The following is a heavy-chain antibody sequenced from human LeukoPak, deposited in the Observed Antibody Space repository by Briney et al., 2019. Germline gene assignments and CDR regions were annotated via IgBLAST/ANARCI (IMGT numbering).Heavy chain of an antibody. Sequence: SETLSLTCTVSGGSISSYYWSWIRQPPGKGLEWIGYIHYSGSTNYNPSLKSRVTISVDTSKNQFSLKLSSVTAADTAVYYCASTTNWGFSTTFDYWGQGTLVTVSS. CDR1: GGSISSYY. CDR2: IHYSGST. D-gene: IGHD7-27*01. V-gene: IGHV4-59*01. CDR3: ASTTNWGFSTTFDY. J-gene: IGHJ4*02.